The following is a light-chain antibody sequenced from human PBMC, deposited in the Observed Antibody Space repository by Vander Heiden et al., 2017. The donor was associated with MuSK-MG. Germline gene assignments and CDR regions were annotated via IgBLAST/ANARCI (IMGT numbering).Light chain of an antibody. V-gene: IGKV6-21*01. CDR1: QNIGLN. Sequence: EIVLTQSPDFLSVIPKERVTITCRASQNIGLNLHWYQQKPDQSPKVLIKYASQSFSGVPSRFSGSGSGTDFTLTINSLEAEDAATYYCHQSSSLPFTFGPGTKVDIK. J-gene: IGKJ3*01. CDR3: HQSSSLPFT. CDR2: YAS.